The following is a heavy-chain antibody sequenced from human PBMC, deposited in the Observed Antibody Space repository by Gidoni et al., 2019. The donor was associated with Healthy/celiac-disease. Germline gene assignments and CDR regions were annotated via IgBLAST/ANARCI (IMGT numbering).Heavy chain of an antibody. CDR2: INHSGKN. V-gene: IGHV4-34*01. J-gene: IGHJ6*03. Sequence: QVQLQQWGAGLLKPSETLSLTCAVYGRSFSGYYWTWIRQPPGKGLEWIGEINHSGKNNYNPSLKSRVTISVDTSKNQFSLKLSSVTAADTAVYYCARGPLAAAGTTRSHYYYYMDVWGKGTTVTVSS. D-gene: IGHD6-13*01. CDR1: GRSFSGYY. CDR3: ARGPLAAAGTTRSHYYYYMDV.